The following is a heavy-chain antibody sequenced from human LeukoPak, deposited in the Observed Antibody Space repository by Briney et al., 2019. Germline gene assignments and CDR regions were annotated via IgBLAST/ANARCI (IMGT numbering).Heavy chain of an antibody. CDR2: ITGSGDYT. J-gene: IGHJ4*02. CDR1: RFSFGSHP. V-gene: IGHV3-23*01. Sequence: PGGSLRLSCAASRFSFGSHPMNWVSQAPGKGLEWVSGITGSGDYTYYIDSVQGRFTISRDNSKNMLFLQMNSVRAEDTAVYYCARGVMAARLYYFDYWGRGILVTVSS. CDR3: ARGVMAARLYYFDY. D-gene: IGHD2-21*01.